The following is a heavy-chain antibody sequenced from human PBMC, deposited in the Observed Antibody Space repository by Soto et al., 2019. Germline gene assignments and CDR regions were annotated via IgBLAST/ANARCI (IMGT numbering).Heavy chain of an antibody. J-gene: IGHJ4*02. Sequence: ASVKVSCKASGGTFSSYTISWVRQAPGQGLEWMGRIIPILGIANYAQKFQGRVTITADKSTNTAYMELSSLRSEDTAVYYCATNSYCSGGSCYSEILNDYWGQGTLVTVSS. CDR2: IIPILGIA. CDR1: GGTFSSYT. CDR3: ATNSYCSGGSCYSEILNDY. D-gene: IGHD2-15*01. V-gene: IGHV1-69*02.